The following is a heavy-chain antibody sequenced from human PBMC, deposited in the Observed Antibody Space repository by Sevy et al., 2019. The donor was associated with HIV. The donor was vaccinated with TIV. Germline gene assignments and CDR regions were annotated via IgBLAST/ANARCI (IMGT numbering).Heavy chain of an antibody. V-gene: IGHV4-59*01. CDR2: IYYSGST. CDR1: GGSISSYY. D-gene: IGHD2-2*01. CDR3: ARDRGSSEGDAFDI. Sequence: ETLSLTCTVSGGSISSYYWSWIRQPPGKGLEWIGYIYYSGSTKYNPSLKSRVTISVDTSKNQFSLKLSSVTAADTAVYYCARDRGSSEGDAFDIWGQGTMVTVSS. J-gene: IGHJ3*02.